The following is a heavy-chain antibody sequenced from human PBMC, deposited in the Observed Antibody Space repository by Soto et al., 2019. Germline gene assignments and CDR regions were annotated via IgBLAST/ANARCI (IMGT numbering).Heavy chain of an antibody. CDR1: GGSFIGYY. V-gene: IGHV4-34*01. CDR2: INHSGST. Sequence: QVQLQQWGAGLLKPSETLSLTCAVYGGSFIGYYWSWIRQPPGKGLEWIGEINHSGSTNYNPSLKSRVTISVDTSKNQFSLKLSSVTAVDTAVYYCASGHYDTFDYYDYGMDVWGQGATVTVSS. CDR3: ASGHYDTFDYYDYGMDV. D-gene: IGHD3-9*01. J-gene: IGHJ6*02.